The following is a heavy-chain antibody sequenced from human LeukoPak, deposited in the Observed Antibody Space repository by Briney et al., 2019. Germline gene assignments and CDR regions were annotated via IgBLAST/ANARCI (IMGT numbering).Heavy chain of an antibody. CDR1: GGSISSHY. D-gene: IGHD3-22*01. Sequence: KTSETLSLTCTVSGGSISSHYWSWIRQPPGKGLEWIGYIYYSGSTNYNPSLKSRVTISADTSKNQFSLKLSSVTAADTAVYYCARAEYYDSSGYHNWGQGTLVTVSS. V-gene: IGHV4-59*11. CDR2: IYYSGST. J-gene: IGHJ4*02. CDR3: ARAEYYDSSGYHN.